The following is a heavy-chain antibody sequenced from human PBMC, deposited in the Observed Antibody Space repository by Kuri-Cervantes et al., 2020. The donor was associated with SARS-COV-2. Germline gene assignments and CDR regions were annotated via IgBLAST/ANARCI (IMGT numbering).Heavy chain of an antibody. V-gene: IGHV4-59*01. Sequence: SETLSLTCTVSGGSISSYYWSWIRQPPGKGLEWIGYIYYSGSTNYNPSLKSQVTISVDTSKNQFSLKLSSVTAADTAVYYCARVRESSFQHWGQGTLVTVSS. J-gene: IGHJ1*01. D-gene: IGHD1-26*01. CDR2: IYYSGST. CDR3: ARVRESSFQH. CDR1: GGSISSYY.